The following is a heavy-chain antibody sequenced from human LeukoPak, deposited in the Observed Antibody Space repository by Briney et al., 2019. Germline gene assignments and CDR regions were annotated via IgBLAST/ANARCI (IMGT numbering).Heavy chain of an antibody. CDR1: GGSFSGYY. V-gene: IGHV4-34*01. J-gene: IGHJ4*02. CDR3: ARQVPAADY. CDR2: INHSGST. Sequence: SETLSLTCAVYGGSFSGYYWSWIRQPPGKGLEWIGEINHSGSTNYDPSLKSRVTISVDTSKNQFSLKLSSVTAADTAVYYCARQVPAADYWGQGTLVTVSS. D-gene: IGHD2-2*01.